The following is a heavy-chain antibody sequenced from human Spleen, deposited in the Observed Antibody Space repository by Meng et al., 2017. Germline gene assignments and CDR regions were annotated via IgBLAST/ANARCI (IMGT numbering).Heavy chain of an antibody. Sequence: SETLSLTCTVSGDSISSGSYYWTWIRQPAGKGLEWIGRIYSSGTTNYNPSLKSRVSMSIDTSKNNFSLKLSSLTTADTAVYYCARVDYGGKRGPPHVGYFLHWGQGILVTVSS. D-gene: IGHD4-23*01. V-gene: IGHV4-61*02. J-gene: IGHJ1*01. CDR1: GDSISSGSYY. CDR2: IYSSGTT. CDR3: ARVDYGGKRGPPHVGYFLH.